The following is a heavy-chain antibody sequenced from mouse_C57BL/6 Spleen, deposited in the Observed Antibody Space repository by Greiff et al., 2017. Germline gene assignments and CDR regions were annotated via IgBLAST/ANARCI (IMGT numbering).Heavy chain of an antibody. CDR2: ISSGSSTI. CDR3: ARLDWDGAMDY. J-gene: IGHJ4*01. D-gene: IGHD4-1*01. CDR1: GFTFSDYG. V-gene: IGHV5-17*01. Sequence: EVQVVESGGGLVKPGGSLKISCAVSGFTFSDYGMHWVRQAPEKGLEWVAYISSGSSTIYYADTVKGRFTITRENDKNSLLLQMTSLGSEETAMYYCARLDWDGAMDYWGQGTSVTVSS.